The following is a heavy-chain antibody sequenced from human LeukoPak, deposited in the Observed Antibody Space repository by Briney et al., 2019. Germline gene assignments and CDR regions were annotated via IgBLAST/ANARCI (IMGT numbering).Heavy chain of an antibody. CDR3: ARDFAAAGFDY. CDR1: GFTVSSNE. D-gene: IGHD6-13*01. Sequence: QPGGSLRLSCAASGFTVSSNEMRWVRQGPGKGLQWVSSISGGRTYYADSRKGRFTVSRDNSQNTLHLQMNTMRPEDTAVYYCARDFAAAGFDYWGQGTLVTVSS. CDR2: ISGGRT. V-gene: IGHV3-38-3*01. J-gene: IGHJ4*02.